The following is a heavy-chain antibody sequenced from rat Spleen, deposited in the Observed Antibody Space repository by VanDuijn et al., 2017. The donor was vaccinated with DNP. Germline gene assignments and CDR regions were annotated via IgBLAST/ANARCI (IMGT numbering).Heavy chain of an antibody. V-gene: IGHV2-19*01. CDR3: TRDQDFYYDGSYYPALDA. CDR2: IRANGVT. J-gene: IGHJ4*01. CDR1: GFSLADFS. Sequence: QVQLKESGPGLVQPSQTLSLTCTVSGFSLADFSVHWVRQTPEKGLEWMGRIRANGVTDYHSALRSRLSISRDTSKSQVFLKMNSLQTDDTGTYYCTRDQDFYYDGSYYPALDAWGQGTSVTVSS. D-gene: IGHD1-12*02.